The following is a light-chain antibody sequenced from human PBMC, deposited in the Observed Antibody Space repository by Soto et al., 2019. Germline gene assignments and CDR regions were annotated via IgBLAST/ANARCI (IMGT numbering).Light chain of an antibody. Sequence: QSVLTQPPSASVSPGQSVTISCTGTSSDVGGYDYVSWYQQHPGKAPELIIYEVNKRPSGVPDRFSGSKSGNTASLTVSGLQAEDEADYYCNSYSGSNNFVVFGTGTKVTV. J-gene: IGLJ1*01. CDR3: NSYSGSNNFVV. CDR1: SSDVGGYDY. V-gene: IGLV2-8*01. CDR2: EVN.